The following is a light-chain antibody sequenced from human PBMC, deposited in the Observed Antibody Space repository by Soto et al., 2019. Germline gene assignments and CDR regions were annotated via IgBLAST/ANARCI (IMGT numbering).Light chain of an antibody. CDR1: QNISSSY. V-gene: IGKV3-20*01. J-gene: IGKJ2*01. Sequence: EIALTQSPGTLSLSPGERATLSCRASQNISSSYLAWYQQKPGQAPRLLIYGASSRATGIPDRFSGSGSGTDFTLTISRLEPEDFAVYYCQQYGSSYTFGQGTKLEIK. CDR2: GAS. CDR3: QQYGSSYT.